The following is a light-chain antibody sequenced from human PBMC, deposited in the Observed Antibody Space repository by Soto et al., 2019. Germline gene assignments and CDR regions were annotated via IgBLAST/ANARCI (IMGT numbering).Light chain of an antibody. CDR1: SSNVGINS. CDR3: AAWDVSLYGLL. CDR2: TND. J-gene: IGLJ7*01. Sequence: QSVLTQPPSTSGTPGQRVTISCSGSSSNVGINSVNWYQQFPGTAPRLLIYTNDQRPSGVPGRFSGSKSGTSASLAISGLQSEDVAEYYCAAWDVSLYGLLFGGGTQLTVL. V-gene: IGLV1-44*01.